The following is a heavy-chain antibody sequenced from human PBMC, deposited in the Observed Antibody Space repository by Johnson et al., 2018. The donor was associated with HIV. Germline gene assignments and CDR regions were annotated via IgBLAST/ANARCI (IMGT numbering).Heavy chain of an antibody. CDR1: GFTFEDHD. J-gene: IGHJ3*01. CDR3: ATRGFYCTDGVCHGVFDF. CDR2: INWNGGTT. D-gene: IGHD2-8*01. Sequence: VQLVESGGGVVRPGGSLRLSCGASGFTFEDHDMSWVRQVPGKGLEWVSGINWNGGTTGYADSVKGRFSISRDNAKKSLYLQMNSLRAEDTALYYCATRGFYCTDGVCHGVFDFWGQGTVVSVSS. V-gene: IGHV3-20*04.